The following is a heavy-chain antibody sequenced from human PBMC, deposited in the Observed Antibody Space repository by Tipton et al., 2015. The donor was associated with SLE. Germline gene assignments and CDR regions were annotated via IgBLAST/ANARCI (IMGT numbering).Heavy chain of an antibody. CDR2: IYTDGTT. CDR1: GGSLSRYY. CDR3: AGAWQGYCSGGTCYVLDY. Sequence: TLSLTCTVSGGSLSRYYWSWIRQPAGKGLEWIGRIYTDGTTNYNPSLKSRVTISVDTSKNQFSLKLRSVTAADTAVYYCAGAWQGYCSGGTCYVLDYWGQGTLVTVSS. J-gene: IGHJ4*02. D-gene: IGHD2-15*01. V-gene: IGHV4-4*07.